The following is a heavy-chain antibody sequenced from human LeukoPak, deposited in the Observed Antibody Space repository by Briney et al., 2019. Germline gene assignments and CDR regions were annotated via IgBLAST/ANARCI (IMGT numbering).Heavy chain of an antibody. CDR3: ARGGYDFGY. D-gene: IGHD5-12*01. J-gene: IGHJ4*02. Sequence: SETPSLTCTVSGGSISSFSYYWSWIRQPPGRGLEWIGYIYYSGSTNYNPSLKSRVTISVDTSKNQFSLKLSSVTAADTAVYYCARGGYDFGYWGQGTLVTVSS. CDR2: IYYSGST. V-gene: IGHV4-61*01. CDR1: GGSISSFSYY.